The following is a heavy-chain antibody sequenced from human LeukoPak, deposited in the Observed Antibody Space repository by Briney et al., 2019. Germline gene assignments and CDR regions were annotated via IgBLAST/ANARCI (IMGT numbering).Heavy chain of an antibody. J-gene: IGHJ1*01. D-gene: IGHD5-24*01. CDR3: AKTRNGYTTEYLQH. CDR1: GFTFSDYY. V-gene: IGHV3-23*01. CDR2: ISSPGGNT. Sequence: GGSLRLSCAASGFTFSDYYMSWIRQAPGKGLEWVSSISSPGGNTYYADSVKGRFTISRDNSNNLVYLQMNSLRAEDTAVYYCAKTRNGYTTEYLQHWGQGTLVTVSS.